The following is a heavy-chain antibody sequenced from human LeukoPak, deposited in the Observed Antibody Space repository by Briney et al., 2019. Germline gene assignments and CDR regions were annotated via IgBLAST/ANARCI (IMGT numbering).Heavy chain of an antibody. CDR3: ARSIAARRQGRDYYYYMDV. D-gene: IGHD6-6*01. J-gene: IGHJ6*03. Sequence: ASVKVSCKASGYSFNDKYLHWVRQAPGQGLEWMGSINPNSGGTNYAQKFQGRVTMTTDTSISTAYMELSRLRSDDTAVYYCARSIAARRQGRDYYYYMDVWGKGTTVTVSS. CDR1: GYSFNDKY. V-gene: IGHV1-2*02. CDR2: INPNSGGT.